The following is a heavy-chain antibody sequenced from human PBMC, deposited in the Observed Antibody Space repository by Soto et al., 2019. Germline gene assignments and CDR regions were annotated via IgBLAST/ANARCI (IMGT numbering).Heavy chain of an antibody. D-gene: IGHD3-10*01. V-gene: IGHV1-69*12. J-gene: IGHJ6*02. CDR3: ASPRDNYYYNGMDV. Sequence: QVQLVQSGAEVKKPGSSVKVSCKASGGTFSSYAISWVRQAPGQGLEWMGGFIPIFGAADYAQNFQGRVTIAADESTRTAYMELSSLRSEDTAVYYYASPRDNYYYNGMDVWGQGTTVTVSS. CDR2: FIPIFGAA. CDR1: GGTFSSYA.